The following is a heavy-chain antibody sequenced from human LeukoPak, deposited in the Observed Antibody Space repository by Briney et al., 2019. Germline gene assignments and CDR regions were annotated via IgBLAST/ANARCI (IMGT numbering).Heavy chain of an antibody. V-gene: IGHV6-1*01. CDR2: KYYDSNKWNI. J-gene: IGHJ4*02. D-gene: IGHD5-12*01. Sequence: PSQTLSLTCAIRGDSVSSSSAAWNWFRQSPSRGLEWLGRKYYDSNKWNIDYAESVKSRIIINTDTSKNQLSMQLNSVTPEDTAVYYCARRRYYGYDGYFDSWGQGILVTVSS. CDR3: ARRRYYGYDGYFDS. CDR1: GDSVSSSSAA.